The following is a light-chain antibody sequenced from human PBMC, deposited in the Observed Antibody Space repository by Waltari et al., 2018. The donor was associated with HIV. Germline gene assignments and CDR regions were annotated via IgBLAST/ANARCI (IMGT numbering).Light chain of an antibody. Sequence: QSALTQPRSVSGSPGHSVTIPCTATSRDIGIYNYVSWYKQHPGKAPKLLISDVTRRPSGVPDRFSGSKSGNTASLTISGLQADDEADYYCCSYAGNFIYVFGTGTKVTVL. V-gene: IGLV2-11*01. CDR2: DVT. CDR1: SRDIGIYNY. CDR3: CSYAGNFIYV. J-gene: IGLJ1*01.